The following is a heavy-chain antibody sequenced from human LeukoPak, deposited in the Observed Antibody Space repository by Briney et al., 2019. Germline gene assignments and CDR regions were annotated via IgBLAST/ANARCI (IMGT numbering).Heavy chain of an antibody. CDR3: ARDGYRDIVVAYDY. CDR2: ISAYNGNT. V-gene: IGHV1-18*04. CDR1: GYSFTSYG. D-gene: IGHD2-2*01. J-gene: IGHJ4*02. Sequence: ASVKVSCKASGYSFTSYGISWVRQAPGQGLEWMGWISAYNGNTNYAQKLQGRVTMTTDTSTSTAYMELRSLRSDDTAVYYCARDGYRDIVVAYDYWGQGTLVTVSS.